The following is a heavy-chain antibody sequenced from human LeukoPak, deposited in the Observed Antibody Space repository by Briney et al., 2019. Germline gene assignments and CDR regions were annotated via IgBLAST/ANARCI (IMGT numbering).Heavy chain of an antibody. D-gene: IGHD6-19*01. V-gene: IGHV4-59*08. CDR2: IYYSGST. CDR1: GESFSGHY. J-gene: IGHJ6*03. CDR3: ARRGIAVAGSYYYYYMDA. Sequence: SETLSLTCAVYGESFSGHYWSWIRQPPGKGLEWIGYIYYSGSTNYNPSLKSRVTISVDTSKNQFSLKLSSVTAADTAVYYCARRGIAVAGSYYYYYMDAWGKGTTVTVSS.